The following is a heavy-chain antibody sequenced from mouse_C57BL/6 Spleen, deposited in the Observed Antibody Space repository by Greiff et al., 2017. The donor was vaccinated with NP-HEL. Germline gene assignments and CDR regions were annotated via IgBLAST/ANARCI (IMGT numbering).Heavy chain of an antibody. D-gene: IGHD2-1*01. CDR3: AREGIYYGNYVRAMDY. J-gene: IGHJ4*01. Sequence: VQLKESGPELVKPGASVKIPCKASGYTFTDYNMDWVKQSHGKSLEWIGDINPNNGGTIYNQKFKGKATLTVDKSSSTAYMELRSLTSEDTAVYYCAREGIYYGNYVRAMDYWGQGTSVTVSS. CDR2: INPNNGGT. V-gene: IGHV1-18*01. CDR1: GYTFTDYN.